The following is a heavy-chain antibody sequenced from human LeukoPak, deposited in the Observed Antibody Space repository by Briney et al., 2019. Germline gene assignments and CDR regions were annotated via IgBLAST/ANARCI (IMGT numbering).Heavy chain of an antibody. CDR3: ARDRIKSGSYYFDY. V-gene: IGHV3-48*01. CDR1: AFTFSDYS. CDR2: ISGRSSTI. D-gene: IGHD1-26*01. Sequence: AGSLTLSCAASAFTFSDYSMNWVRQAPGKGLEGVSYISGRSSTIYYADSVKGRFTISRDNAQNSMYLQMNSLRAEDTAVYYCARDRIKSGSYYFDYWGQGTLVTVSS. J-gene: IGHJ4*02.